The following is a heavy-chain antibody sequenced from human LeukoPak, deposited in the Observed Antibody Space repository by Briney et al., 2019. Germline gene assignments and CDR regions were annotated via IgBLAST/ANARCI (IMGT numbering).Heavy chain of an antibody. CDR3: ARQDPPSGREPHGYFVL. CDR2: IYPADSNT. CDR1: GYSFTNYW. D-gene: IGHD1-26*01. J-gene: IGHJ2*01. Sequence: GESLKISCKGSGYSFTNYWIGWVRQMPGKGLEWMGSIYPADSNTRYSPSFQDQVTISADKSISHAHLQWSSLKASNTAMYYCARQDPPSGREPHGYFVLWGRGSLVTVSS. V-gene: IGHV5-51*01.